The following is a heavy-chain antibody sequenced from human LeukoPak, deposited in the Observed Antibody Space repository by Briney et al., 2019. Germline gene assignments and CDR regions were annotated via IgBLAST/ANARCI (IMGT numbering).Heavy chain of an antibody. Sequence: SETLSLTCTVSGGSISSNSYYWDWIRQPPGKGLEWIGEINHSGSTNYNPSLKSRVTISVDTSMNQFSLKLSSVTAADTAVYYCARLPTITFFDYWGQGTLVTVSS. CDR1: GGSISSNSYY. CDR3: ARLPTITFFDY. D-gene: IGHD5-12*01. V-gene: IGHV4-39*01. CDR2: INHSGST. J-gene: IGHJ4*02.